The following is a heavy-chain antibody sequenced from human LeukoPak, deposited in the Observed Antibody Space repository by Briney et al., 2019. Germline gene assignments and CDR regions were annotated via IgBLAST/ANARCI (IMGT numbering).Heavy chain of an antibody. CDR1: GGSISSGGYY. D-gene: IGHD6-6*01. J-gene: IGHJ4*02. V-gene: IGHV4-31*03. CDR2: IYYSGST. Sequence: SETLSLTCTVSGGSISSGGYYWSWIRQHPGKGLEWIGYIYYSGSTYYNPSLKSRVTISVDTSKNQFSLKLSSVTAVDTAVYYCATQGRSSLSFDYWGQGTLVTVSS. CDR3: ATQGRSSLSFDY.